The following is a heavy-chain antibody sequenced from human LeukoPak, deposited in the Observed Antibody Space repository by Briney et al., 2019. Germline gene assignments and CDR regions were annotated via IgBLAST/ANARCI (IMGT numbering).Heavy chain of an antibody. CDR2: IYYSGST. J-gene: IGHJ4*02. Sequence: SETLSLTCTVSGGSISSYYWSWIRQPPGKGLEWIGYIYYSGSTNYNPSLKSRVTISVDTSKNQFSLKLSSVTAADTAVYYCARVRSGWQEFDYRGQGTLVTVSS. V-gene: IGHV4-59*01. CDR3: ARVRSGWQEFDY. D-gene: IGHD6-19*01. CDR1: GGSISSYY.